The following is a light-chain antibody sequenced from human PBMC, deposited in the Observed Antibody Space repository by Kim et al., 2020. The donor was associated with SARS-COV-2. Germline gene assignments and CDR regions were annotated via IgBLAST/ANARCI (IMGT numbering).Light chain of an antibody. Sequence: DIQMTQSPSSLSASVGDRVTITCRASQGISNNLAWYQHKPGKVPTLLIFAASTLQSGIPSRFSGSGSGTDFTLTISSLQPEDFATYYCQQYNSAPRTFGQGTKVDIK. CDR2: AAS. CDR1: QGISNN. J-gene: IGKJ1*01. V-gene: IGKV1-27*01. CDR3: QQYNSAPRT.